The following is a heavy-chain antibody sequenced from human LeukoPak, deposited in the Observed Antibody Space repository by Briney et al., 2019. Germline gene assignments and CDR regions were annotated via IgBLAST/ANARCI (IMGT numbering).Heavy chain of an antibody. J-gene: IGHJ4*02. CDR3: AKGNLRGPPPNIDF. D-gene: IGHD5/OR15-5a*01. V-gene: IGHV3-23*01. CDR2: ISKTGST. Sequence: GGSLRLSCATSGFTFSSYAMSWVRQAPGKGLEWVSAISKTGSTYYADSVKARFTISRDNSKNTLYLQMNSLTAEDTAVYYCAKGNLRGPPPNIDFWGQGTLVTVSS. CDR1: GFTFSSYA.